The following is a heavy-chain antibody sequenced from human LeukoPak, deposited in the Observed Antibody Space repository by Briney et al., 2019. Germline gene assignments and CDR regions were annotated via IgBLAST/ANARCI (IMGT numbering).Heavy chain of an antibody. CDR2: IYYSGST. J-gene: IGHJ5*02. V-gene: IGHV4-59*01. D-gene: IGHD1-1*01. CDR1: GGSISSYY. Sequence: KPSETLSLTCTVSGGSISSYYWSWIRQPPGKGLEWIGYIYYSGSTNYNPSLKSRVTISVDTSKNQFSLKLSSVTAADTAVYYCARVVGLERRWFDPWGQGTLVTVSS. CDR3: ARVVGLERRWFDP.